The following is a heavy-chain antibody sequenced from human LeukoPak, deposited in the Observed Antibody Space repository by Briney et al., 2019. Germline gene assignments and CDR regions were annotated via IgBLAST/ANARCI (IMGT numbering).Heavy chain of an antibody. D-gene: IGHD3-22*01. CDR3: ASSYSYDSSAYMNY. J-gene: IGHJ4*02. CDR1: GGSISNYY. Sequence: SETLSLTCTVSGGSISNYYWSWIRQPPGKGLEWIGYIYYSGSTNYNPSLRSRVSMSVATSRNQFSLKLSSATAADSAVYYCASSYSYDSSAYMNYWGQGTLVTVSS. V-gene: IGHV4-59*01. CDR2: IYYSGST.